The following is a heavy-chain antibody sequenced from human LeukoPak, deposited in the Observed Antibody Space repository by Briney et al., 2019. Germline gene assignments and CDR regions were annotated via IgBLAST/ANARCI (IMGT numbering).Heavy chain of an antibody. CDR3: GRTGVTTQDAFDI. D-gene: IGHD4-17*01. V-gene: IGHV4-30-2*01. Sequence: SQTLSLTFTVSGGSISSGGYYWSWIRQPPGKGLEWIGEINHSGSTNYNPSLKSRVTISVDTSKNPVFPELNFVTAAGTAGYLFGRTGVTTQDAFDIWGQGTMVTVSS. CDR2: INHSGST. CDR1: GGSISSGGYY. J-gene: IGHJ3*02.